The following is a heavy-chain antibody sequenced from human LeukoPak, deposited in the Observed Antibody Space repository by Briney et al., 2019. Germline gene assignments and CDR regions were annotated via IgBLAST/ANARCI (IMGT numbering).Heavy chain of an antibody. CDR1: GGSISSGGYS. J-gene: IGHJ4*02. Sequence: SETLSLTCAVSGGSISSGGYSSSWIRQPPGKGLEWIGYIYHSGSTYYHPSLKSRVTISVDRSKSQFSLKLSSVTAADTAVYYCARSAGFWSGFIDYWGQGTLVTVSS. D-gene: IGHD3-3*01. V-gene: IGHV4-30-2*01. CDR3: ARSAGFWSGFIDY. CDR2: IYHSGST.